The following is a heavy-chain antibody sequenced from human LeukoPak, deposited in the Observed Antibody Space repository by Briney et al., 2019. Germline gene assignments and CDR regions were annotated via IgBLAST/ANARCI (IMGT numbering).Heavy chain of an antibody. V-gene: IGHV4-4*07. CDR1: GGTTSSYY. D-gene: IGHD6-13*01. CDR3: ARGAGLAHFDY. CDR2: ISNSGIT. J-gene: IGHJ4*02. Sequence: SETLSLTCSVSGGTTSSYYWSWVRQPAGKGLEWIGRISNSGITNYNPSLKSRVTMSVDTSKNQFSLRLSSVTAADTAVYYRARGAGLAHFDYWGQGTLVTVSS.